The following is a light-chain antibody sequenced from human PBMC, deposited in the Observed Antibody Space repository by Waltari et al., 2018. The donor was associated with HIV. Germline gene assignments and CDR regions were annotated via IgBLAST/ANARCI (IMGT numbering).Light chain of an antibody. CDR2: DVT. CDR1: THDIGAYNY. Sequence: QSALTQPASVSGSPGQSIAISCTGTTHDIGAYNYVSWYQQYPGKAPKLMIYDVTSRPSGVSSRFSGSKSGNTASLTISGLQAEDEADYYCSSYTSSSTLVVFGGGTKLTVL. V-gene: IGLV2-14*01. J-gene: IGLJ2*01. CDR3: SSYTSSSTLVV.